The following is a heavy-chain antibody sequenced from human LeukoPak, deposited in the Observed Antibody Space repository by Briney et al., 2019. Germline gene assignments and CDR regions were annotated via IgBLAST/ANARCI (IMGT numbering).Heavy chain of an antibody. Sequence: GESLKISCKGSGYSFTSYWIGWVRQMPGKGLEWMGIVYPGDSDTRYSPSFQGQVTISADKSISTAYLQWSSLKASDTAMYYCARPRSVLLWFGELEPNAFDIWGQGTMVTVSS. CDR1: GYSFTSYW. CDR3: ARPRSVLLWFGELEPNAFDI. CDR2: VYPGDSDT. J-gene: IGHJ3*02. D-gene: IGHD3-10*01. V-gene: IGHV5-51*01.